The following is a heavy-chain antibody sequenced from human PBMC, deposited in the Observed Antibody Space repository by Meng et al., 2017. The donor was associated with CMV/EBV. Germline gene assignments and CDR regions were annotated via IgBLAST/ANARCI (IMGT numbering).Heavy chain of an antibody. CDR3: ASSGDDFWSGYYQDY. Sequence: ASVKVSCKASGYTFTSYYMHWVRQAPGQGLEWMGWINPNSGGTNYAQKLQGRVTMTRDTSISTAYMELSRLRSDDTAVYYCASSGDDFWSGYYQDYWGQGTLVTVSS. V-gene: IGHV1-2*02. J-gene: IGHJ4*02. D-gene: IGHD3-3*01. CDR2: INPNSGGT. CDR1: GYTFTSYY.